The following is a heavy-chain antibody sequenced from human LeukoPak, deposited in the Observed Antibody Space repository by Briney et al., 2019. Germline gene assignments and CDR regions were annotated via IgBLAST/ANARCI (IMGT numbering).Heavy chain of an antibody. CDR2: IYYSGST. Sequence: PSETLSLTSTVSGGSISSYYWSWIRQPPGKGLEWIGYIYYSGSTNYNPSLKSRVTISVDTSKNQFSLKLSSVTAADTAVYYCARGARVLRYFDWFNYYYMDVWGKGTTVTVSS. J-gene: IGHJ6*03. CDR1: GGSISSYY. V-gene: IGHV4-59*01. D-gene: IGHD3-9*01. CDR3: ARGARVLRYFDWFNYYYMDV.